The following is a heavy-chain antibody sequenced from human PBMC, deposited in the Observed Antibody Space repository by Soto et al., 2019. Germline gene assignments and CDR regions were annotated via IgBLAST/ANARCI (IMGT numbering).Heavy chain of an antibody. Sequence: GGSLRLSCAASGFTFSDYYMSWIRQAPGKGLEGVSYISSSGSTIYYADSVKGRFTISRDNAKNSLYLQMNSLRAEDTAVYYCASDLVGALVPAAIRSLYGMDVWGQGTTVTVSS. CDR2: ISSSGSTI. J-gene: IGHJ6*02. CDR3: ASDLVGALVPAAIRSLYGMDV. CDR1: GFTFSDYY. D-gene: IGHD2-2*01. V-gene: IGHV3-11*01.